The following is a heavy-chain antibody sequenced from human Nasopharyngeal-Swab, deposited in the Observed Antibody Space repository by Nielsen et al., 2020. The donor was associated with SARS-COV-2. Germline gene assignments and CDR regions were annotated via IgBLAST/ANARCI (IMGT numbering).Heavy chain of an antibody. Sequence: GESLKISCATSGFTFSSYAMSWVRQAPGKGLEWVSAISYTGGRTYYADSVKGLFTISSDNSNSTLYLQMISLRPEDTAIYYCAKGDESSGIFDYWGQGTLVTVSS. CDR1: GFTFSSYA. CDR2: ISYTGGRT. J-gene: IGHJ4*02. V-gene: IGHV3-23*01. D-gene: IGHD3-22*01. CDR3: AKGDESSGIFDY.